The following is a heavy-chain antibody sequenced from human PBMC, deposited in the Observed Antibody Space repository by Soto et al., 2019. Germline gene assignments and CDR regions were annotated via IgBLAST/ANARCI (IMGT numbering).Heavy chain of an antibody. D-gene: IGHD5-18*01. CDR1: GGSISSGGYY. CDR2: IYYSGST. Sequence: PSETLSLTCTVSGGSISSGGYYWSWIRQHPGKGLEWIGYIYYSGSTYYNPSLKSRVTISVDTSKNQFSLKLSSVTAADTAVYYCARARIQSPCFDYWGQGTLVTVSS. J-gene: IGHJ4*02. V-gene: IGHV4-31*03. CDR3: ARARIQSPCFDY.